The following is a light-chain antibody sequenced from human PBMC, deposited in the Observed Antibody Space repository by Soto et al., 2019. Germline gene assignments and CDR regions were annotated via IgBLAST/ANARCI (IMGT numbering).Light chain of an antibody. V-gene: IGKV3-15*01. CDR1: QSVSSN. CDR2: GAS. J-gene: IGKJ1*01. CDR3: QQYNNWPRT. Sequence: IVINQSPSTLSVSPGERATLSCRASQSVSSNLAWYQQKPGQAPRLLIYGASTRATGIPARFSGSGSGTEFTLTISSLQSEDFAVYYCQQYNNWPRTFGQGTKVDIK.